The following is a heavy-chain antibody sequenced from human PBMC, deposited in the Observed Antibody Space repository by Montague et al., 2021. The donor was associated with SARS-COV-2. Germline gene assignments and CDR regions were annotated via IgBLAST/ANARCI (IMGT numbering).Heavy chain of an antibody. CDR3: AKAHYYDSSGYDN. J-gene: IGHJ4*02. CDR1: GFTFDDSA. CDR2: ISWNSGSI. Sequence: SLRLSCAASGFTFDDSAMHWVRQAPGKGPEWVSGISWNSGSIGYADSVKGRFTISRDNAKNSLYLQVNSLRAEDTALYYCAKAHYYDSSGYDNWGQGTLVTVSS. V-gene: IGHV3-9*01. D-gene: IGHD3-22*01.